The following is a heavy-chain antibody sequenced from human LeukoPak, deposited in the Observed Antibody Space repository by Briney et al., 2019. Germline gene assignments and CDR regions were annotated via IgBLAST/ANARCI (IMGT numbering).Heavy chain of an antibody. Sequence: GSLRLSCAASGFTVSSNYMSWVRQAPGKGLEWVSVIYSGGSTYYADSVKGRFTISRDNSKNTLYLQMNSLRAEDTAVYYCARDWSSGWYPTYALDYWGQGTLVTVSS. D-gene: IGHD6-19*01. CDR3: ARDWSSGWYPTYALDY. J-gene: IGHJ4*02. CDR1: GFTVSSNY. CDR2: IYSGGST. V-gene: IGHV3-66*01.